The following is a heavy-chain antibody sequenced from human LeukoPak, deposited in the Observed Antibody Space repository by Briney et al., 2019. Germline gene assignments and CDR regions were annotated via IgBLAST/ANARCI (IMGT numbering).Heavy chain of an antibody. V-gene: IGHV4-34*01. Sequence: SETLSLTCTVSGGSFSGYYWRWIRQPPGKGLEWIGEINHSGNPNYNPSLKSRLTISVDTSRNQLSLKLSSVTAADTGVYYCARGLTHWGQGTLVTVSS. CDR1: GGSFSGYY. CDR2: INHSGNP. J-gene: IGHJ4*02. CDR3: ARGLTH.